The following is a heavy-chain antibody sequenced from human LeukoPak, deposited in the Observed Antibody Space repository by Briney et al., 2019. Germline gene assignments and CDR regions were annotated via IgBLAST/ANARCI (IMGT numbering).Heavy chain of an antibody. CDR2: ISASGNST. Sequence: GGSLRLSCAASGFTFSSYAMTWVRQAPGKGLEWVSGISASGNSTYYADSVKGRFTISRDNSKNTLFLQMNSLRVEDRAVYYCARGPHCSSASCYTSGAFDMWSQGTMVTVSS. CDR1: GFTFSSYA. V-gene: IGHV3-23*01. CDR3: ARGPHCSSASCYTSGAFDM. D-gene: IGHD2-2*02. J-gene: IGHJ3*02.